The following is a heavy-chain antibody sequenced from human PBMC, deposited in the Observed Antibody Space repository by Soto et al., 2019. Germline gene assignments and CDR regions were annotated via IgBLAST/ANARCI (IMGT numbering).Heavy chain of an antibody. CDR1: GYTFTSYA. J-gene: IGHJ6*03. CDR3: ARAGLRXLEWLSDYYYYMDV. CDR2: INAGNGNT. Sequence: ASVKVSCKASGYTFTSYAMHWVRQAPGQRLEWMGWINAGNGNTKYSQKFQGRVTITRDTSASTAYMELSSLRSEDTAVYYCARAGLRXLEWLSDYYYYMDVWGKGTTVTVSS. D-gene: IGHD3-3*01. V-gene: IGHV1-3*01.